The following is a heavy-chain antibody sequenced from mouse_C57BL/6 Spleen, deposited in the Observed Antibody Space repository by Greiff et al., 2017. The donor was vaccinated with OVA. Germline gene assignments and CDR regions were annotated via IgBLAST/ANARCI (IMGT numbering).Heavy chain of an antibody. CDR3: TSDGSGPPY. Sequence: VQLQQSGAELVRPGASVTLSCKASGYTFTDYDMHWVKQTPGQGLEWIGAIDPKTGDTAYNEKFKGKAILTADKSSSAAYMELRSQTSEDSAVYYYTSDGSGPPYWGQGTLVTVSA. D-gene: IGHD1-1*01. J-gene: IGHJ3*01. CDR1: GYTFTDYD. V-gene: IGHV1-15*01. CDR2: IDPKTGDT.